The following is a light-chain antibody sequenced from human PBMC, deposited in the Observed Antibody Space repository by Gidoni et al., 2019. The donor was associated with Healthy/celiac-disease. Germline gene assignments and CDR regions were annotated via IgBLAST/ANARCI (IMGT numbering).Light chain of an antibody. CDR3: SSYAGSNNFV. CDR2: EVS. Sequence: QSALTQPPSPSGSPGQSVTISCTAPSSDVGGYNYVSWYQQHPGKAPKLIIYEVSKRPSGVPDRFSGSKSGNTASLTVSGLQAEDEADYYCSSYAGSNNFVFGGGTKLTVL. CDR1: SSDVGGYNY. V-gene: IGLV2-8*01. J-gene: IGLJ3*02.